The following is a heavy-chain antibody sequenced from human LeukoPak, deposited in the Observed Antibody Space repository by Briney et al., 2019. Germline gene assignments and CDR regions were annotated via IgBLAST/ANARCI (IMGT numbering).Heavy chain of an antibody. D-gene: IGHD3-16*02. Sequence: ASVKVSCKASGYTFTGYYMHWVRQAPGQGLEWMGWINPNSGGTNYAQKFQGRVTMTRDTSISTAYMELSRLRSDDTAVYYCARAPSIRVITNFDYWGQGTLVTVSS. CDR3: ARAPSIRVITNFDY. V-gene: IGHV1-2*02. CDR2: INPNSGGT. J-gene: IGHJ4*02. CDR1: GYTFTGYY.